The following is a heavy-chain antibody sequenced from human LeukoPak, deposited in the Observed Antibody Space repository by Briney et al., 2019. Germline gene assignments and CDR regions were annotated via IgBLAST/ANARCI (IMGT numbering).Heavy chain of an antibody. J-gene: IGHJ4*02. V-gene: IGHV1-18*01. D-gene: IGHD6-19*01. Sequence: ASAKVSCKASGYTFTSYGISWVRQAPGQGLEWMGWISAYNGNTNYAQKLQGRVTMTTDTSTSTAYMELRSLRSDDTAVYYCARGRPGTIPYSSGFLFDYWGQGTLVTVSS. CDR1: GYTFTSYG. CDR3: ARGRPGTIPYSSGFLFDY. CDR2: ISAYNGNT.